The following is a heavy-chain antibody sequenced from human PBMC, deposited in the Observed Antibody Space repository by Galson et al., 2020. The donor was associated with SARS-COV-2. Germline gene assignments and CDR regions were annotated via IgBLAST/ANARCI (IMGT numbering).Heavy chain of an antibody. J-gene: IGHJ4*02. CDR3: ASGYSSSWYTNDQ. D-gene: IGHD6-13*01. CDR1: GLRVSSTY. CDR2: IYTGGQT. V-gene: IGHV3-66*01. Sequence: GGSLRLSCAASGLRVSSTYMSWVRQAPGKGLEWVSIIYTGGQTYYGDSVKGRLTISRDTSKNTLYLQRNNLRDEDTAEYHCASGYSSSWYTNDQWGQGTQVTVSS.